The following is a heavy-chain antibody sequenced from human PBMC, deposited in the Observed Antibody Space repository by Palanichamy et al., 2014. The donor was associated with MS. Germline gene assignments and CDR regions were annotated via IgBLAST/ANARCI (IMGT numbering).Heavy chain of an antibody. V-gene: IGHV1-69*04. D-gene: IGHD4-11*01. CDR2: INPIYGRA. CDR1: GGTFRNYV. CDR3: AREGASTTVSPALDF. J-gene: IGHJ4*02. Sequence: QVQLVQSGAEVRKPGSSVKVSCKATGGTFRNYVISRVRQAPGQGLEWMGNINPIYGRANYAQKFQDRVTVTADKATSTAYMELSSLRSEDTAVYYCAREGASTTVSPALDFWGQGTLVTVAS.